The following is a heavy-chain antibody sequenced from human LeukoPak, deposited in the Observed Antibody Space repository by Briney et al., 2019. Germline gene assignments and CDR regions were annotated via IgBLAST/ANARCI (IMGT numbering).Heavy chain of an antibody. CDR1: GFSFSSYG. Sequence: GGSLRLSCAASGFSFSSYGMHWVRQASGKGLELVAFIRYDGNEKYYAGSVQGRFTVARDNSKNTVCLQMNSLRVEDTAVYYCAKDGMSMDSSWFDYWGQGTLVTVSS. CDR3: AKDGMSMDSSWFDY. D-gene: IGHD6-13*01. J-gene: IGHJ4*02. CDR2: IRYDGNEK. V-gene: IGHV3-30*02.